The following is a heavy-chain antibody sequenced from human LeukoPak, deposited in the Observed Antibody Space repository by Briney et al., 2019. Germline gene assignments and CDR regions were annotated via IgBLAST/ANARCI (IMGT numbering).Heavy chain of an antibody. V-gene: IGHV3-21*04. CDR3: ANQYYDFWSGYYPFDY. J-gene: IGHJ4*02. D-gene: IGHD3-3*01. Sequence: GGSLRLSCAASGFTFSSYSMNWVRQAPGKGLEWVSSISSSSSYIYYADSVKGRFTISRDNAKNSLYLQMNSLRAEDTAVYYCANQYYDFWSGYYPFDYWGQGTLVTVSS. CDR1: GFTFSSYS. CDR2: ISSSSSYI.